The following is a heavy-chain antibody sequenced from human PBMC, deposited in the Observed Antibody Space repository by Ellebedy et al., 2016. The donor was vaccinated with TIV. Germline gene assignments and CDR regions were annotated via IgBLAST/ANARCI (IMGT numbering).Heavy chain of an antibody. CDR3: ARGPATIFGVVKPLDY. CDR1: GFTVSSNY. V-gene: IGHV3-7*01. D-gene: IGHD3-3*01. J-gene: IGHJ4*02. CDR2: IKQGGSEK. Sequence: GGSLRLSCAASGFTVSSNYMSWVRQAPGKGPEWVANIKQGGSEKYYVDSVKGRFTISRDNAKNSLYLQMNSLRAEDTAVYYCARGPATIFGVVKPLDYWGQGTLVTVSS.